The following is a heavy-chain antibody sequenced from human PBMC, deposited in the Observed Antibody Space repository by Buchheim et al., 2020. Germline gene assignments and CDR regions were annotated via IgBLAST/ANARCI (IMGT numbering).Heavy chain of an antibody. V-gene: IGHV4-61*01. CDR3: ARLVGATKSAGGVD. Sequence: HVRLQESGPGLVKPSETLSLTCPVSGGSVDSRTYHWSWIRQAPGKGLEWIGHISYTGNTNYSPSLKSRATISIDTSKNQFSLKLSSVTAAGTAVYYCARLVGATKSAGGVDWGQGTL. D-gene: IGHD1-26*01. CDR2: ISYTGNT. J-gene: IGHJ4*02. CDR1: GGSVDSRTYH.